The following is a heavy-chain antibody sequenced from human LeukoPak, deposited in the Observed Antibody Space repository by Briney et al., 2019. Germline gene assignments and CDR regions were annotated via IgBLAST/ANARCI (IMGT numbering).Heavy chain of an antibody. CDR2: TYSSGST. Sequence: SETLSLTCTVSGGSISSISYQWSWIRQPAGKGLEWIGRTYSSGSTNYNPSLKSRVSISIDTSKNQFSLKLSSVTAADTAVYYCARGPRPNFIVGATNYFDYWGQGTLVTVSS. CDR1: GGSISSISYQ. V-gene: IGHV4-61*02. CDR3: ARGPRPNFIVGATNYFDY. J-gene: IGHJ4*02. D-gene: IGHD1-26*01.